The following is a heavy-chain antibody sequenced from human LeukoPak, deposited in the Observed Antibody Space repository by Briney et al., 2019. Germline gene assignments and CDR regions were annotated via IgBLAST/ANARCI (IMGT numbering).Heavy chain of an antibody. Sequence: SQTLTLTCAISGDSVSSNSAAWICIRQSPSRDLEWLGRAYYRTKWYNEYAVSVKSRITINPDTSKNQFSLQLNSVTPEDTAVYYCTRGPDFDYWGQGTLVTVSS. CDR1: GDSVSSNSAA. V-gene: IGHV6-1*01. CDR3: TRGPDFDY. J-gene: IGHJ4*02. CDR2: AYYRTKWYN.